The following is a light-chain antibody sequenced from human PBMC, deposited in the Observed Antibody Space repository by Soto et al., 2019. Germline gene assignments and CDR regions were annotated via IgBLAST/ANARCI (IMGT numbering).Light chain of an antibody. CDR3: QQYGSSPT. Sequence: EIVLTQSPGTLSLSPGERATLSCRASQSVTSDYLAWYQQKPGQAPSLVIYGASSRATGIPDRFSGGGSGTDFTLTISKLEPEDLAVYYCQQYGSSPTFGQGTKVEVK. J-gene: IGKJ1*01. CDR2: GAS. V-gene: IGKV3-20*01. CDR1: QSVTSDY.